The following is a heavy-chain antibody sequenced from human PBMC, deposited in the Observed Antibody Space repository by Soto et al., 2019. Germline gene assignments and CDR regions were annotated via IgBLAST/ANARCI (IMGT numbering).Heavy chain of an antibody. CDR2: ISGSGGDT. D-gene: IGHD6-13*01. J-gene: IGHJ5*01. CDR3: AKSSRFSSSWYDS. CDR1: GFIFSYCA. Sequence: PGGSLRLSCAASGFIFSYCAMSWVRQAPGKGLEWVSGISGSGGDTYYADSVKGRFTISRDKSKNSLYLQINSLRAEDAAVYYSAKSSRFSSSWYDSWGQGTLVTVSS. V-gene: IGHV3-23*01.